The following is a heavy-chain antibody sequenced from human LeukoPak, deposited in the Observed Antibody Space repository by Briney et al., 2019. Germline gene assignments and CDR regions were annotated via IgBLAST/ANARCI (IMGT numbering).Heavy chain of an antibody. Sequence: PSETLSLTCAVYGGSFSSYYWSWIRQPPGKGLKWIGYIYYSGYTNYNPSLKSRVTISVDTSKNQFSLKLSSVTAADTAVYYCARTTMVRGTYYMDVWGKGTTVTISS. V-gene: IGHV4-59*01. CDR1: GGSFSSYY. J-gene: IGHJ6*03. CDR3: ARTTMVRGTYYMDV. D-gene: IGHD3-10*01. CDR2: IYYSGYT.